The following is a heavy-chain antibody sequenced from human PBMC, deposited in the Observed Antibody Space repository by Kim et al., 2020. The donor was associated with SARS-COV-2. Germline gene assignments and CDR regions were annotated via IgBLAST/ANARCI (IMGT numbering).Heavy chain of an antibody. CDR3: ARLWWPRYGDNWFDP. V-gene: IGHV5-51*01. D-gene: IGHD5-18*01. J-gene: IGHJ5*02. CDR2: IYPGDSDT. Sequence: GESLKISCKGSGYSFTSYWIGWVRQMPGKGLEWMGIIYPGDSDTRYSPSFQGQVTISADKSISTAYLQWSSLKASDTAMYYCARLWWPRYGDNWFDPWGQGTLVTVSS. CDR1: GYSFTSYW.